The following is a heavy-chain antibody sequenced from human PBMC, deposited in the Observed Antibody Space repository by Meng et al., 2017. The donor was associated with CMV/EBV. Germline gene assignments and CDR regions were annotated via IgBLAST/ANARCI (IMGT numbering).Heavy chain of an antibody. CDR2: ISGSGGST. Sequence: GESLKISCAASGFTFSSYAMSWVRQAPGKGLEWVSAISGSGGSTYYADSVKGRFTISRDNSKNTLYLQMNSLRAEDTAVYYCAKVGAVAGSYESPFGYWGQGTPVTVSS. V-gene: IGHV3-23*01. CDR3: AKVGAVAGSYESPFGY. D-gene: IGHD1-26*01. J-gene: IGHJ4*02. CDR1: GFTFSSYA.